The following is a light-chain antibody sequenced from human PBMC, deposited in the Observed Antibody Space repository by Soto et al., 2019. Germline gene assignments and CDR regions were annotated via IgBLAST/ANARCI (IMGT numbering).Light chain of an antibody. CDR2: AAS. CDR3: QQANTFPWT. J-gene: IGKJ1*01. CDR1: QDISTR. V-gene: IGKV1-12*01. Sequence: DIQLTQSPSSVSASVGDRVTITCRASQDISTRLAWYQQKPGTAPKLLIYAASTLLSGVPSRFSGSGSGTDFSLTVSSLQPEDLATYFCQQANTFPWTFGQATKVHIK.